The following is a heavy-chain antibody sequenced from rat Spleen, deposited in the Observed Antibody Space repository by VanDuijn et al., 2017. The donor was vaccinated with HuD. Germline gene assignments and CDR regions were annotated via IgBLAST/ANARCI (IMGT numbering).Heavy chain of an antibody. D-gene: IGHD4-3*01. CDR1: GFSLTSYH. Sequence: QVQLKESGPGLVQPSQTLSLTCTVSGFSLTSYHVSWVRQPPGKSLVGMGTIWAGGGTNYKSAVQSRLSISRDTSKSQIFLKMNRLQPEDTGTYYCARHLREASGVMDVWGQGASVTVSS. V-gene: IGHV2-72*01. CDR2: IWAGGGT. CDR3: ARHLREASGVMDV. J-gene: IGHJ4*01.